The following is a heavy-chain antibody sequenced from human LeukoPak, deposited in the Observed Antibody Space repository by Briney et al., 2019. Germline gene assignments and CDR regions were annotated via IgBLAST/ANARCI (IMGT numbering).Heavy chain of an antibody. J-gene: IGHJ4*02. V-gene: IGHV4-59*01. CDR1: GGSISSYY. CDR3: ARGLRQNLFDY. Sequence: SETLSLTCTASGGSISSYYRSWIRQPPGKGLEWIGYIYYSGSTNYYPSLKSRVTISVDTSKNQFSLKLGSATAADTAVYYCARGLRQNLFDYWGQGTLVTVSS. D-gene: IGHD5-12*01. CDR2: IYYSGST.